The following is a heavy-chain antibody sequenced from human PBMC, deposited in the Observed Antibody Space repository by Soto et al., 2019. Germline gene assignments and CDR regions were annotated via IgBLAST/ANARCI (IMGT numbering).Heavy chain of an antibody. J-gene: IGHJ4*01. CDR2: IYYSGST. V-gene: IGHV4-59*01. CDR1: GAPITINY. D-gene: IGHD2-15*01. Sequence: SETLPLTCTVSGAPITINYWSWIRQAPGKGLEWIGYIYYSGSTTYNPSLKSRVTMSADTSKDQFSLKLNSVTAADTAVYYCARDAGGPYDHWGPGTLVTDSS. CDR3: ARDAGGPYDH.